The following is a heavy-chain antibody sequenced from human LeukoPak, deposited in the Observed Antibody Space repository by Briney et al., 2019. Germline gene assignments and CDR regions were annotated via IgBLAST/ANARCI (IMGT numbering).Heavy chain of an antibody. CDR2: IYYSGST. CDR3: ARGREAMGEPMIDY. V-gene: IGHV4-61*01. Sequence: PSETLSLTCTVSGGSVSSGSYYWSWIRQPPGKGLEWIGYIYYSGSTNYNPSLKSRVTISVGTSKNQFSLKLSSVTAADTAVYYCARGREAMGEPMIDYWGQGTLVTVSS. CDR1: GGSVSSGSYY. D-gene: IGHD5-18*01. J-gene: IGHJ4*02.